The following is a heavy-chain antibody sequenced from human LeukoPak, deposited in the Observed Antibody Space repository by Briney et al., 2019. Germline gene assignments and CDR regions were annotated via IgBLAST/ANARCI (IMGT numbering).Heavy chain of an antibody. J-gene: IGHJ3*02. Sequence: ASVKVSRTASGYTFTDYFMNWMRQAPGQRLEWMGWINAGNGNTKYSQKLQGRVTITRDTSSSTAYMQLSSLRSEDTAVYYCARAKDIVVVPADVPAGAFDIWGQGTMVTVSS. D-gene: IGHD2-2*01. CDR3: ARAKDIVVVPADVPAGAFDI. V-gene: IGHV1/OR15-3*01. CDR1: GYTFTDYF. CDR2: INAGNGNT.